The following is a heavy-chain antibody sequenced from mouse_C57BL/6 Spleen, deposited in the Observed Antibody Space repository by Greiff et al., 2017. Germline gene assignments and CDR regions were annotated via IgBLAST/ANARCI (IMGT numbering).Heavy chain of an antibody. CDR2: ISGGGGNT. V-gene: IGHV5-9*01. D-gene: IGHD1-2*01. J-gene: IGHJ4*01. Sequence: EVMLVESGGGLVKPGGSLKLSCAASGFTFSSYTMSWVRQTPEKRLEWVATISGGGGNTYYPDSVKGRFTISRDNAKNTLYLHMSSLRSEDTALDDCARPECCYGAMDYWGQGTSVTVSS. CDR1: GFTFSSYT. CDR3: ARPECCYGAMDY.